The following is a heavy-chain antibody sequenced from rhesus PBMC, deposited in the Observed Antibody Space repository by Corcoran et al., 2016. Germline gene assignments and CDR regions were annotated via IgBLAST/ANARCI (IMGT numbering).Heavy chain of an antibody. J-gene: IGHJ3*01. V-gene: IGHV4-80*01. CDR3: ARWTWQLRDAFDF. D-gene: IGHD1-44*01. Sequence: QVQLQESGPGLVKPSETLSLTCTVSGDSFNSFWWSWLRQSPGKGLEWIGEVDGKTGRSNSNPSLKSRVTISRDASKTQFSLKVNSRTAADAAIYYCARWTWQLRDAFDFWGRGLRVTVSP. CDR1: GDSFNSFW. CDR2: VDGKTGRS.